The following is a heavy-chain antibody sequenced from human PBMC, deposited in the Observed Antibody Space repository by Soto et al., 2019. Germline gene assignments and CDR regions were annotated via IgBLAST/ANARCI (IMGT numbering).Heavy chain of an antibody. Sequence: EVQLVESGGGLVQPGGSLRLSCAASGFTVSSNYMSWVRQAPGKGLEWVSVIYSGGSTYYAHSVKGRFTIPRDNSKATLYLQMNSRRAEDTAVYYCARDNWLGDHYYMDVWGKGTTVTVSS. CDR3: ARDNWLGDHYYMDV. V-gene: IGHV3-66*01. J-gene: IGHJ6*03. CDR2: IYSGGST. D-gene: IGHD4-17*01. CDR1: GFTVSSNY.